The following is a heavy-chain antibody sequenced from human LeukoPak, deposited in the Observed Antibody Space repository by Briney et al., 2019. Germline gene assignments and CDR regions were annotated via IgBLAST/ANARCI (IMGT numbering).Heavy chain of an antibody. D-gene: IGHD6-13*01. J-gene: IGHJ6*02. Sequence: ASVKVSCKASGYTFTSYDINWVRQATGQGLEWMGWMNHNSGNTGYAQKIQGRVTMTRNTSISTAYMELSSLRSEDTAVYYCARDDYSSSWYWVRYYYYGMDVWGQGTTVTVSS. CDR3: ARDDYSSSWYWVRYYYYGMDV. V-gene: IGHV1-8*01. CDR2: MNHNSGNT. CDR1: GYTFTSYD.